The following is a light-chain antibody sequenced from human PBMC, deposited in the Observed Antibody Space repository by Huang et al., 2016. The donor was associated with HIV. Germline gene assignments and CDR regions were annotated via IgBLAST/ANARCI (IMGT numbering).Light chain of an antibody. J-gene: IGKJ4*01. V-gene: IGKV3D-15*01. Sequence: EIVMTQSPATLSVSPGERATLSCRASQRISTNLAWYRQKPGQAPRRLIYDSSTRATGIPARFSGSGSGTEFTLTISSLQSEDSAVYYCQQYNHWLALTFGGGTKVEIK. CDR2: DSS. CDR3: QQYNHWLALT. CDR1: QRISTN.